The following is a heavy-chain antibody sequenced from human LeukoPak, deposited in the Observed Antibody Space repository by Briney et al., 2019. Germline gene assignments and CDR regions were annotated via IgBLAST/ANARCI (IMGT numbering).Heavy chain of an antibody. CDR1: GFTFSGYG. V-gene: IGHV3-30*18. CDR3: AKDSCGGDCYSFDY. J-gene: IGHJ4*02. CDR2: ISYDGSHK. Sequence: QPGGSLRLSCAASGFTFSGYGMHWVRQAPGKGLEWVAVISYDGSHKYYADSVKGRFTISRDSSKNTLYLQMNSLRAEDTAVYYCAKDSCGGDCYSFDYWGQGTLVTVSS. D-gene: IGHD2-21*02.